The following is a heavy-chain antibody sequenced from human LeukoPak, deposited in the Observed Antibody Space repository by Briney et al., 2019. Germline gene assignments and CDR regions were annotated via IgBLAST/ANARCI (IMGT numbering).Heavy chain of an antibody. CDR2: ISYDGSNI. V-gene: IGHV3-30*18. CDR3: AKNRLRGSYYFDD. Sequence: GGSLRLSCAASGFTFSGYGMHWVRQAPGKGLEWMTFISYDGSNIYYADSVKGRFTISRDNSKNSLYLQMDSLRTEDTAVYYCAKNRLRGSYYFDDWGQGTLVTVPS. J-gene: IGHJ4*02. D-gene: IGHD1-26*01. CDR1: GFTFSGYG.